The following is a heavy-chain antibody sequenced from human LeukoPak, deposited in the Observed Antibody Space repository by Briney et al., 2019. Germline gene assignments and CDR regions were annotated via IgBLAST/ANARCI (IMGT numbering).Heavy chain of an antibody. J-gene: IGHJ4*02. D-gene: IGHD6-13*01. V-gene: IGHV4-4*07. CDR2: IYTSGST. CDR1: GGSISNYY. CDR3: AGGMAAAGLNY. Sequence: NPSETLSLTCTVSGGSISNYYWSWIRQPAGKGLEWIGRIYTSGSTNYNPSLKSRVTISVDTSKNQFSLKLSSVTAADTAVYYCAGGMAAAGLNYWGQGTLVTVSS.